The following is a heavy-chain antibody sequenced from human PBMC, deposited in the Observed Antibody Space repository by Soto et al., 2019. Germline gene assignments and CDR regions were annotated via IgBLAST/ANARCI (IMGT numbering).Heavy chain of an antibody. CDR1: GXTFNTYW. D-gene: IGHD2-2*02. CDR3: AKSPNFYCSSPNCYKYYFDH. V-gene: IGHV3-30*18. J-gene: IGHJ4*02. CDR2: ISYDGSEK. Sequence: HPXGSLRLSCAASGXTFNTYWMHWVRQAPGKGLEWVAVISYDGSEKYYVDSVKGRFTIYKDNSKNTLYLQMNSLRPEDKAVYYCAKSPNFYCSSPNCYKYYFDHWGQGTRGTVSS.